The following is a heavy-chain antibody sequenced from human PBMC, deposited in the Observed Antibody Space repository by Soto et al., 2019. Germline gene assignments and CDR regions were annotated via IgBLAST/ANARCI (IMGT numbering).Heavy chain of an antibody. CDR2: VFHSATT. CDR1: GDSFSDYY. Sequence: SETLSLTCTVSGDSFSDYYWNWIRQVPGKGLEWIGFVFHSATTSYNPSLKTRVAISDDTSKKQFSLRLTSVSAADTAIYYCARGHYSSGWPIDHWGQGILVTVSS. CDR3: ARGHYSSGWPIDH. D-gene: IGHD6-19*01. V-gene: IGHV4-59*01. J-gene: IGHJ4*02.